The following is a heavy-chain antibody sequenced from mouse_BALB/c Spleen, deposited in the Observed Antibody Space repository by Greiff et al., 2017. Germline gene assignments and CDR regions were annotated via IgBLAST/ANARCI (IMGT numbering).Heavy chain of an antibody. D-gene: IGHD2-4*01. J-gene: IGHJ2*01. CDR1: GFAFSSYD. CDR3: ARHYDYY. Sequence: EVQLVESGGGLVKPGGSLKLSCAASGFAFSSYDMSWVRQTPEKRLEWVAYISSGGGSTYYPDTVKGRFTISRDNAKNTLYLQMSSLKSEDTAMYYCARHYDYYWGQGTTLTVSS. V-gene: IGHV5-12-1*01. CDR2: ISSGGGST.